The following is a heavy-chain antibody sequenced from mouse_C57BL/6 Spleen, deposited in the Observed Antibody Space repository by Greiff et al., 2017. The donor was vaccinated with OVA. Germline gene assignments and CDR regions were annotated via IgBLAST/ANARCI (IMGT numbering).Heavy chain of an antibody. Sequence: VQGVESGPELVKPGASVKISCKASGYAFSSSWMNWVKQRPGKGLEWIGRIYPGDGDTNYNGKFKGKATLTADKSSSTAYMQLSSLTSEDSAVYFCAASHGGYYYGSSGYFDVWGTGTTVTVSS. J-gene: IGHJ1*03. CDR2: IYPGDGDT. D-gene: IGHD1-1*01. CDR3: AASHGGYYYGSSGYFDV. V-gene: IGHV1-82*01. CDR1: GYAFSSSW.